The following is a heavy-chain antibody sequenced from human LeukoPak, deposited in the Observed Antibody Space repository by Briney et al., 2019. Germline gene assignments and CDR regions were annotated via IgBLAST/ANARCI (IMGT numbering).Heavy chain of an antibody. V-gene: IGHV4-61*02. D-gene: IGHD3-22*01. CDR3: ARETTYYYDSWKSD. J-gene: IGHJ4*02. CDR1: GGSISSGSYY. CDR2: IYTSGST. Sequence: PSQTLSLTCTVSGGSISSGSYYWSWIRQPAGKGLEWIGRIYTSGSTNYNPSLKSRVTISVDTSKNQFSLKLSSVTAADTAVYYCARETTYYYDSWKSDWDQGTLVTVSS.